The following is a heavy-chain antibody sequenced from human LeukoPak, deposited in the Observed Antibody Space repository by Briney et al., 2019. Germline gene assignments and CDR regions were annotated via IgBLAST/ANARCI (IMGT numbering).Heavy chain of an antibody. J-gene: IGHJ6*02. CDR1: GYSFTSYW. Sequence: GESLKISCKGSGYSFTSYWIGWVRQMPGKGLERMGIIYPGNSDTRYSPSFQGQVTISADKSISTAYLQWSSLKASDTAMYYCARVGDGESPFGVGYYYYGMDVWGQGTTVTVSS. V-gene: IGHV5-51*01. D-gene: IGHD3-3*01. CDR3: ARVGDGESPFGVGYYYYGMDV. CDR2: IYPGNSDT.